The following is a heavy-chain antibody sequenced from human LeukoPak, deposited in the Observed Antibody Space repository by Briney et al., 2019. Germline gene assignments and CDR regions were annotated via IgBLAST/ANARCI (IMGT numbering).Heavy chain of an antibody. CDR1: GFTFSSYA. D-gene: IGHD2-2*01. V-gene: IGHV3-23*01. Sequence: PGGSLRLSCAASGFTFSSYAMSWVRQAPGKGLEWVSAISGSGGSTYYADSVKGRFTISRDNSKNTLYLQMNSLRAEDTAVYYCAKDGRGDIVVVPAAHHYYVDVWGKGTTVTVSS. CDR3: AKDGRGDIVVVPAAHHYYVDV. CDR2: ISGSGGST. J-gene: IGHJ6*03.